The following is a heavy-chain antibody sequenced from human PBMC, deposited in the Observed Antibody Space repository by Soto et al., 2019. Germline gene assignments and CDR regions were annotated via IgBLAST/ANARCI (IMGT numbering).Heavy chain of an antibody. D-gene: IGHD3-16*02. CDR2: INPNSGGT. Sequence: GSVKVSCKASGYTFTGYYMHWVRQAPGQGLEWMGWINPNSGGTNYAQKFQGRVTMTRDTSISTAYMELSRLRSDDTAVYYCARVSVPYYYYGMDVWGQGTTVTVSS. J-gene: IGHJ6*02. V-gene: IGHV1-2*02. CDR3: ARVSVPYYYYGMDV. CDR1: GYTFTGYY.